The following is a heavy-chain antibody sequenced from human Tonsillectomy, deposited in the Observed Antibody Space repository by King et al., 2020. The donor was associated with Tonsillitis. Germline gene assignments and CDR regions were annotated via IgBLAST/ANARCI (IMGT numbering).Heavy chain of an antibody. CDR1: GLTISNNY. Sequence: VQLVESGGRLVQPGGSLRLSCAASGLTISNNYMSGVRQAPGKGLEWLSVLYRGGSTYYADSVKGRFIISRDISNNTLYLQMNSLRAEDTAVYYCATLSSFDYWGQGTLVTVSS. CDR2: LYRGGST. D-gene: IGHD3-16*02. V-gene: IGHV3-53*01. CDR3: ATLSSFDY. J-gene: IGHJ4*02.